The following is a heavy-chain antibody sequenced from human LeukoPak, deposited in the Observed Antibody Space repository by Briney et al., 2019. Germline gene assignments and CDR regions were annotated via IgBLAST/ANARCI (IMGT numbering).Heavy chain of an antibody. D-gene: IGHD1-7*01. J-gene: IGHJ4*02. Sequence: PGGSLRLSCAASGFTFSDYYMSWLRQAPGKGLEWVSYISSSSSYTNYADSVKGRFTISRDNAKNSLYLQMNSLRAEDTAVYYCARLDQNWNYYFDYWGQGTLVTVSS. V-gene: IGHV3-11*06. CDR2: ISSSSSYT. CDR3: ARLDQNWNYYFDY. CDR1: GFTFSDYY.